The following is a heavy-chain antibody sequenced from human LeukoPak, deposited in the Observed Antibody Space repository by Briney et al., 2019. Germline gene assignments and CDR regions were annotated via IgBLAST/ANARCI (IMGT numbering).Heavy chain of an antibody. V-gene: IGHV3-48*01. D-gene: IGHD1-26*01. CDR1: GFTFSSYS. CDR2: ISSSSSTI. Sequence: GGSLRLSCAASGFTFSSYSMNWVRQAPGKGLEWVSYISSSSSTIYYADSVKGRFTISRDNAKNSLYLQMNSLRAEDTAVYFCASWDGPSAGLDVWGQGTTVTVSS. J-gene: IGHJ6*02. CDR3: ASWDGPSAGLDV.